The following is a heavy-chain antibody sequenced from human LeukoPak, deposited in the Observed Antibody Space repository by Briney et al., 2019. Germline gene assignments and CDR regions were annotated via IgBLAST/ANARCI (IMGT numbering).Heavy chain of an antibody. CDR1: GYTFTGYY. V-gene: IGHV1-2*02. CDR2: INPKRGDT. D-gene: IGHD3-16*01. J-gene: IGHJ3*01. CDR3: ARVRLVWGMESFDL. Sequence: ASVKVSCKASGYTFTGYYMHWVRQAPGQGLEWMGWINPKRGDTNYAQKFQGRVTMTRDTSISTVYMELSRLRSDDTAIYYCARVRLVWGMESFDLWGQGTMVTVSS.